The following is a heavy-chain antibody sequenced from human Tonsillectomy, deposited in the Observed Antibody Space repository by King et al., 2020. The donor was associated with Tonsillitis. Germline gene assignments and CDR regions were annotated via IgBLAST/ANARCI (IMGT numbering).Heavy chain of an antibody. D-gene: IGHD6-13*01. V-gene: IGHV4-39*01. J-gene: IGHJ6*02. CDR1: GGSISSSSYY. CDR3: AGHIRAAALPHYFYGMDV. Sequence: QLQESGPGLVKPSETLSLTCTVSGGSISSSSYYWGWIRQPPGKGLEWIGSIYYSGSTYYNPSLKSRVTISVDTSKNQFSLKLSSVTAADTPVYYCAGHIRAAALPHYFYGMDVWGQGTTVTVSS. CDR2: IYYSGST.